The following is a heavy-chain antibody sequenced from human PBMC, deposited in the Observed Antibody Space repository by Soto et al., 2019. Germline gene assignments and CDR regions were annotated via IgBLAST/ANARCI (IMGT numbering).Heavy chain of an antibody. D-gene: IGHD3-16*01. J-gene: IGHJ4*02. CDR3: ARAYEGDYFDY. Sequence: QVQLVESGGGVVQPGRSLRLSCAASGFTFSSYAMHWVRLAPGKGLEWVAVISYDGSNKYYADSVKGRFTISRDNSKNTLYLQMNRLRAEDTAVYYCARAYEGDYFDYWGQGTLVTVSS. V-gene: IGHV3-30-3*01. CDR1: GFTFSSYA. CDR2: ISYDGSNK.